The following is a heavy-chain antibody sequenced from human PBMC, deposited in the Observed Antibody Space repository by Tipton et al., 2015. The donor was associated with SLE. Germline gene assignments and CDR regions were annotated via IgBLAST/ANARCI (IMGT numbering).Heavy chain of an antibody. D-gene: IGHD2-15*01. V-gene: IGHV3-74*01. CDR2: ITSDGSTT. Sequence: GSLRLSCVASGFTFNNYWMNWVRQAPGKGLVWVSRITSDGSTTAYADFVRGRFTISRDNAKKTVYLQMNSLRAEDTAFYYCVKDLAGGGSPYYFDYWGQGALVTVSS. J-gene: IGHJ4*02. CDR1: GFTFNNYW. CDR3: VKDLAGGGSPYYFDY.